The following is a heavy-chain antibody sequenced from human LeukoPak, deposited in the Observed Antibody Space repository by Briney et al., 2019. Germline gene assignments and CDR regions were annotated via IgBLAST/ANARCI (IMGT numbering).Heavy chain of an antibody. CDR1: GYTFTSYG. J-gene: IGHJ6*02. V-gene: IGHV1-18*01. Sequence: ASVKVSCKASGYTFTSYGISWVRQAPGQGLEWMGWISAYNGNTNYAQKLQGRVTMTTDTSPSTAYMELRSLRSDDTAVYYCARDPLGVAAVTLDYGMDVWGQGTTVTVSS. CDR3: ARDPLGVAAVTLDYGMDV. CDR2: ISAYNGNT. D-gene: IGHD2-15*01.